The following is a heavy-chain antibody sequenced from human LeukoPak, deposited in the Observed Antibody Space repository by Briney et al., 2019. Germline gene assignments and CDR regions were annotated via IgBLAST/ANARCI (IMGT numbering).Heavy chain of an antibody. Sequence: GGSLRLSCAASGFTFSSYSMNWVRQAPGKGLEWVSSISSSSSYIYYADSVKGRFTISRDNAKNSLYLQMNSLRAEDTAVYYCASSIVGGDFDYWGQGTLVTVSS. D-gene: IGHD1-26*01. V-gene: IGHV3-21*01. CDR1: GFTFSSYS. CDR2: ISSSSSYI. J-gene: IGHJ4*02. CDR3: ASSIVGGDFDY.